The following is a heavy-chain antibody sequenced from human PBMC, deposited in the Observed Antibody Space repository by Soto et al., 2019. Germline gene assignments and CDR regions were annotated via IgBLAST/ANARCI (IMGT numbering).Heavy chain of an antibody. CDR1: GFSLSTSGMC. CDR2: IDWDDDK. Sequence: GAGPTLVNPTQTLTLTCTLPGFSLSTSGMCVSWIRQPPGKALEWLARIDWDDDKYYSTSLKTRLTISKDTSKNQVVLTMTNMDPVDTSTYYCARINSSSSTADYWGQGTLVTVSS. V-gene: IGHV2-70*11. CDR3: ARINSSSSTADY. D-gene: IGHD6-6*01. J-gene: IGHJ4*02.